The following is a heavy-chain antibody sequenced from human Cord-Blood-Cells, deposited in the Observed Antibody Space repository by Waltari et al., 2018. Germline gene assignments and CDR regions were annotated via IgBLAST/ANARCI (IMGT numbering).Heavy chain of an antibody. CDR1: GYTFTSYT. Sequence: QVQLVQSGAEVKKPGASVKVSCKASGYTFTSYTMHWVRQAPGQRLEWMGWINAGNGNTKYSQKFQGRVTITRDTSASTAYMELSSLRSEDTAVYYCAARAGDSYHAFDIWGQGTMVTVSS. CDR3: AARAGDSYHAFDI. J-gene: IGHJ3*02. CDR2: INAGNGNT. V-gene: IGHV1-3*01. D-gene: IGHD5-18*01.